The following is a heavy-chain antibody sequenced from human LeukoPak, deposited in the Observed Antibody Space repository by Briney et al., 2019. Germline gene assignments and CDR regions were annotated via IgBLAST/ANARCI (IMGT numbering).Heavy chain of an antibody. CDR3: AKDLLAYCGGDCYSVFQH. J-gene: IGHJ1*01. CDR1: GFTFSSYA. CDR2: ISGSGGST. D-gene: IGHD2-21*02. Sequence: PGGSLRLSCAASGFTFSSYAMSRVRQAPGKGLEWVSAISGSGGSTYYADSVKGRFTISRDNSKNTLYLQMNSLRAEDTAVYYCAKDLLAYCGGDCYSVFQHWGQGTLVTVSS. V-gene: IGHV3-23*01.